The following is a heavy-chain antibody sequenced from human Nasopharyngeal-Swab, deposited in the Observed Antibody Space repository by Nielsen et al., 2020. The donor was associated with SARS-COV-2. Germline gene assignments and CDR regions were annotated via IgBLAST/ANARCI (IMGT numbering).Heavy chain of an antibody. J-gene: IGHJ6*02. D-gene: IGHD2-15*01. CDR3: ARDCSGGSCRYGMDV. CDR2: IGGSGVKI. V-gene: IGHV3-21*04. Sequence: GESLKISCAASGFTFSSYWMHWVRQAPGKGLECVSGIGGSGVKIYYAESVKGRFTISRDNSKNTLYLQMNSLRAEGTAVYYCARDCSGGSCRYGMDVWGQGTTVTVSS. CDR1: GFTFSSYW.